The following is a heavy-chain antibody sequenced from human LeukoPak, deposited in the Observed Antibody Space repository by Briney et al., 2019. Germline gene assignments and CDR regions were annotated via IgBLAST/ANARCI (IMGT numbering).Heavy chain of an antibody. V-gene: IGHV1-2*02. CDR1: GYTFTGYY. CDR2: INPNSGGT. D-gene: IGHD3-10*01. Sequence: ASVKVSRKASGYTFTGYYMHWVRQAPGQGLEWMGWINPNSGGTNYAQKFQGRVTMTRDTSISTAYMELSRLRSDDTAVYYCARDRGGLGHGDYWGQGTLVTVSS. J-gene: IGHJ4*02. CDR3: ARDRGGLGHGDY.